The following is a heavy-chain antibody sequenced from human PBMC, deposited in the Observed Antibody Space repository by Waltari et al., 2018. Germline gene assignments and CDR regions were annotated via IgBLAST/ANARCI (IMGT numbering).Heavy chain of an antibody. CDR3: AKDAVAYYYYYGMDV. CDR1: GFTFDDYA. CDR2: ISWDGGST. D-gene: IGHD6-19*01. V-gene: IGHV3-43D*04. Sequence: EVQLVESGGVVVQPGGSLRLSCAASGFTFDDYAMNWVRQAPGKGLEWVSLISWDGGSTYYADSVKGRFTISRDNSKNSLYLQMNSLRAEDTALYYCAKDAVAYYYYYGMDVWGQGTTVTVSS. J-gene: IGHJ6*02.